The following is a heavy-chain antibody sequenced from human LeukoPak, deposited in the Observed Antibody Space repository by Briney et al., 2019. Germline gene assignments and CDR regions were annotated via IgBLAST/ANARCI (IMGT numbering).Heavy chain of an antibody. Sequence: GGSLRLSCAASGFTFSSYWMHWVRQTPGKGLMWVSAISGSGGSTYYADSVKGRFTISRDNSKNTLYLQMNSLRAEDTAVYYCAKDYYYGSGSYFIYYFDYWGQGTLVTVSS. V-gene: IGHV3-23*01. CDR1: GFTFSSYW. J-gene: IGHJ4*02. CDR2: ISGSGGST. D-gene: IGHD3-10*01. CDR3: AKDYYYGSGSYFIYYFDY.